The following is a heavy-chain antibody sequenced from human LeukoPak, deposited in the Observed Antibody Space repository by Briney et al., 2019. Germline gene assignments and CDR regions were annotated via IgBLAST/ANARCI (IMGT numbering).Heavy chain of an antibody. V-gene: IGHV4-30-4*01. CDR3: ARGRRTGYSSGRNWFDP. CDR2: IYYSGST. D-gene: IGHD6-19*01. Sequence: SQTLSLTCTVSGGSISSGDYYWSWIRQPPGKGLEWIGYIYYSGSTYYNPSLKSRVTISVDTYKKQFSLKLSSVTAADTAVYYCARGRRTGYSSGRNWFDPWGQGTLVTVSS. J-gene: IGHJ5*02. CDR1: GGSISSGDYY.